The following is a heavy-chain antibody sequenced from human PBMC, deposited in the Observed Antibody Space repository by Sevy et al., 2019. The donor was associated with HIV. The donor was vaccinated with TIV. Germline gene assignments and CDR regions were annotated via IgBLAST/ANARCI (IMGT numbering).Heavy chain of an antibody. J-gene: IGHJ4*02. Sequence: SETLSLTCSVSGGSISSYFWTWVRQSPGKALEWIGNIDFTGNTDYSPSLKSRVTLSLDTSKSQFSLTLKTVTAADTAIYFCARDSTTRPRVLDYWGQGTLVTVSS. CDR3: ARDSTTRPRVLDY. CDR1: GGSISSYF. CDR2: IDFTGNT. D-gene: IGHD6-6*01. V-gene: IGHV4-59*01.